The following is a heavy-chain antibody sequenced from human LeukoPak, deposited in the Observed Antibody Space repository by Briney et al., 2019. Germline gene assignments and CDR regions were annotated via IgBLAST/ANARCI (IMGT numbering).Heavy chain of an antibody. CDR3: ARATHGDSHLYY. CDR2: IIPIFGTA. CDR1: GYTFTSYY. D-gene: IGHD4-17*01. Sequence: GASVKVSCKASGYTFTSYYMHWVRQAPGQGLEWMGRIIPIFGTANYAQKFQGRVTITTDESTSTAYMELSSLRSEDTAVYYCARATHGDSHLYYWGQGTLVTVSS. J-gene: IGHJ4*02. V-gene: IGHV1-69*05.